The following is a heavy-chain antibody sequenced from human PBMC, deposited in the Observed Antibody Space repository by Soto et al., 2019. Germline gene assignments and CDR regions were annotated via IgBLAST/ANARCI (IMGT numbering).Heavy chain of an antibody. CDR2: IYYSGST. CDR1: GGSISSYY. CDR3: ARGGLYDFWSGYYGLDDYYYMDV. J-gene: IGHJ6*03. V-gene: IGHV4-59*01. D-gene: IGHD3-3*01. Sequence: SETLSLTCTVSGGSISSYYWSWIRQPPGKGLEWIGYIYYSGSTNYNPSLKSRVTISVDTSKNQFSLKLSSVTAADTAVYYCARGGLYDFWSGYYGLDDYYYMDVWGKGTTVTVSS.